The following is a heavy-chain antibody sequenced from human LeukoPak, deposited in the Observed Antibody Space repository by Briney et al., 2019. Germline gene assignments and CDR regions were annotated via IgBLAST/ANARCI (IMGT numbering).Heavy chain of an antibody. Sequence: GGSLRLSCAASGSTFSDYFMNWIRQAPGKGLEWVGRIKSKTDGGTTDYAAPVKGRFTISRDDSKNTLYLQMNSLKTEDTAVYYCTTEDHIFRRSSGYSVGAFDIWGQGTMVTVSS. CDR1: GSTFSDYF. CDR3: TTEDHIFRRSSGYSVGAFDI. J-gene: IGHJ3*02. D-gene: IGHD3-22*01. CDR2: IKSKTDGGTT. V-gene: IGHV3-15*01.